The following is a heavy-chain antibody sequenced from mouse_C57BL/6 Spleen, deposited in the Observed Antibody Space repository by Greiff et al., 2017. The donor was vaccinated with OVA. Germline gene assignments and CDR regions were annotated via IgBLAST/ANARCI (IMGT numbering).Heavy chain of an antibody. CDR1: GFTFSDYG. V-gene: IGHV5-17*01. D-gene: IGHD4-1*01. CDR3: ARHPNWDTAY. J-gene: IGHJ3*01. CDR2: ISSGSSTI. Sequence: EVKVVESGGGLVKPGGSLKLSCAASGFTFSDYGMHWVRQAPEKGLEWVAYISSGSSTIYYADTVKGRFTISRDNAKNTLFLQMTSLRSEDTAMYYCARHPNWDTAYWGQGTLVTVSA.